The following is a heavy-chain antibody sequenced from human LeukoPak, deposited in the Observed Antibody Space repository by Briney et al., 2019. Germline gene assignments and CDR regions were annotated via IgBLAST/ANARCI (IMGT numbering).Heavy chain of an antibody. CDR1: GGSLSGYY. J-gene: IGHJ4*02. D-gene: IGHD5-24*01. CDR2: INHSGST. Sequence: SETLSLTCAVYGGSLSGYYWSRIRQPPGKGLEWIGEINHSGSTNYNPSLKSRVTISVDTSKNQFSLKLSSVTAADTAVYYCARRKPKMATVGYWGQGTLVAVSS. CDR3: ARRKPKMATVGY. V-gene: IGHV4-34*01.